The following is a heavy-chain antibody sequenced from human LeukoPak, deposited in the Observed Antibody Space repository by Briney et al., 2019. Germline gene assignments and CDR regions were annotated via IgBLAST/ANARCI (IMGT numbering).Heavy chain of an antibody. CDR3: ARGADSGYSSDN. Sequence: GGSLRLSCAASGFTFSNYWMHWVRQAPGKGLVWVSRINSDGRSTNYADSVKGRFTISRDNAKNTLYLQMNSLRAEDTAVYYCARGADSGYSSDNWGQGALVSVSS. CDR2: INSDGRST. J-gene: IGHJ4*02. V-gene: IGHV3-74*01. CDR1: GFTFSNYW. D-gene: IGHD3-9*01.